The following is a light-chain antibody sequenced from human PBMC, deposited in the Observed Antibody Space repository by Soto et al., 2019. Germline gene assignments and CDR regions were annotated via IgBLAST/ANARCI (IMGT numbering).Light chain of an antibody. CDR2: AAS. CDR1: QDIRND. Sequence: DLQMTQSPSSLSAPVGDRVTITCRASQDIRNDLGWYQQKPGTAPKRLIYAASSLQSGVSSRFSGSGSGTEFTLTISRLQPEDSASYYCLQHNSYPLTFGGGTKVEIK. V-gene: IGKV1-17*01. CDR3: LQHNSYPLT. J-gene: IGKJ4*01.